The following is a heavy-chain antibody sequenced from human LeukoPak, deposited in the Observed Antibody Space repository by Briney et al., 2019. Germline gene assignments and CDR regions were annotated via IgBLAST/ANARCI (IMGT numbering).Heavy chain of an antibody. J-gene: IGHJ3*02. CDR2: IYYSGST. Sequence: SETLSLTCTVSGGSISSGDYYWSWIRQPPGKGLGWIGYIYYSGSTYYNPSLKSRVTISIDTSKNQFSLKLSSVTAADTAVYYCARAGEYYDSSGYYYPHDAFDIWGQGTMVTVSS. CDR1: GGSISSGDYY. D-gene: IGHD3-22*01. CDR3: ARAGEYYDSSGYYYPHDAFDI. V-gene: IGHV4-30-4*01.